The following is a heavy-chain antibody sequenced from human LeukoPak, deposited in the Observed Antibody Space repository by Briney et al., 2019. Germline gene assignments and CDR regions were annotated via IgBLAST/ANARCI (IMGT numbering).Heavy chain of an antibody. J-gene: IGHJ4*02. CDR3: ARAGDSSGYEYYFDY. CDR2: IYYSGST. D-gene: IGHD3-22*01. Sequence: SQTLSLTCTVSGGSISSGDYYWSWIRQPPGKGLEWIGYIYYSGSTYYNPSLKSRVTISVDTSKNQFSLKLSSVTAADTAVYYCARAGDSSGYEYYFDYWGQGTLVTVSS. CDR1: GGSISSGDYY. V-gene: IGHV4-30-4*08.